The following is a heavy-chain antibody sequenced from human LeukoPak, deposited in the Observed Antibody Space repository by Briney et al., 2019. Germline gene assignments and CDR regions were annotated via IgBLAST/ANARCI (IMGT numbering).Heavy chain of an antibody. Sequence: GASVKVSCKVSGYTLTELYMHWVRQAPGKGLEGMGGFDPEDGETIYAQKFQGRVTMTENTSTDTAYMELSSLRSEDTAVYYCAIVVPAEAEYYGMDVWGQGTTVTVSS. CDR3: AIVVPAEAEYYGMDV. V-gene: IGHV1-24*01. CDR2: FDPEDGET. D-gene: IGHD2-2*01. CDR1: GYTLTELY. J-gene: IGHJ6*02.